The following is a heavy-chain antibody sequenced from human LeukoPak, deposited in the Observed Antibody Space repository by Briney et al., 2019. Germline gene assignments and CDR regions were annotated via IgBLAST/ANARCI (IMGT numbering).Heavy chain of an antibody. CDR1: GFTFSDYY. CDR3: ARDVIDCSSTSCYLDWFDP. CDR2: ISSSGSTI. J-gene: IGHJ5*02. D-gene: IGHD2-2*01. V-gene: IGHV3-11*04. Sequence: PGGSLRLSCAASGFTFSDYYMSWIRQAPGKGLEWVSYISSSGSTIYYADSVKGRFTISRDNAKNSLYLQMNSLRAEDTPVYYCARDVIDCSSTSCYLDWFDPWGQGTLVTVSS.